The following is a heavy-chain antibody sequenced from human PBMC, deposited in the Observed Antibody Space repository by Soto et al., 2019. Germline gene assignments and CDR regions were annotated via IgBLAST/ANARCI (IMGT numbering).Heavy chain of an antibody. CDR1: GFTFSSYG. CDR3: AKEDSSGYYYYYYGMDV. Sequence: GGSLRLSCAASGFTFSSYGMHWVRQAPGKGLEWVAVLSYDGSDKYYAASVKGRFTISRDNSKTTLYLEMNSLRPEDTAVYNCAKEDSSGYYYYYYGMDVWGQGTTVTVSS. V-gene: IGHV3-30*18. CDR2: LSYDGSDK. D-gene: IGHD3-22*01. J-gene: IGHJ6*02.